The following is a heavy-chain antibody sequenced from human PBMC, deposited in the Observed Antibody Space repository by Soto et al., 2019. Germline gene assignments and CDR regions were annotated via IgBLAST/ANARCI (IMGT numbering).Heavy chain of an antibody. Sequence: GALRLSCAASGITFSSYSMNWVRQAPGKGLEWVSSISSSSSYIYYADSVKGRFTISRDNAKNSLYLQMNSLRAEDTAVYYCARVMYYYDSSGYPYWGQGTLVTVSS. CDR1: GITFSSYS. J-gene: IGHJ4*02. CDR3: ARVMYYYDSSGYPY. D-gene: IGHD3-22*01. V-gene: IGHV3-21*01. CDR2: ISSSSSYI.